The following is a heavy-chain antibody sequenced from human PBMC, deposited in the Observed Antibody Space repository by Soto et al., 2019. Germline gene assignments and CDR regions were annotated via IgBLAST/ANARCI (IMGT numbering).Heavy chain of an antibody. D-gene: IGHD5-12*01. V-gene: IGHV4-31*03. CDR1: GASINSANYN. CDR3: ARAIVASIFGGFDP. Sequence: VQLQESGPGLVKPSQTLSLICTVSGASINSANYNWTWIRPHTGRGLEWIGCIDHSRSAYSNPSIRSRVAISVDTSQDQFSLNLTSVTAADTAVYYCARAIVASIFGGFDPWGQGTLVTVSS. CDR2: IDHSRSA. J-gene: IGHJ5*02.